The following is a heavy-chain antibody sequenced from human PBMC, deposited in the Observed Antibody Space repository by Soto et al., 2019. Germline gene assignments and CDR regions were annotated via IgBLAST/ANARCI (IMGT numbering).Heavy chain of an antibody. D-gene: IGHD5-12*01. CDR3: ARDVATYGYYYYGMDV. CDR1: GFAFSDYY. Sequence: GGSLRLSCAASGFAFSDYYMSCSRHAPGKGLEWVSYVSSSGSTIYYSDSVKGRFTISRDNAKNSLYLQMNSLRAEDTAVYYCARDVATYGYYYYGMDVWGQGTTVTVSS. J-gene: IGHJ6*02. V-gene: IGHV3-11*01. CDR2: VSSSGSTI.